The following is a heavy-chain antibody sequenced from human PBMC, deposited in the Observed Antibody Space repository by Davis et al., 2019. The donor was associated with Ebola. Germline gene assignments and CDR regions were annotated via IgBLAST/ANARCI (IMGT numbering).Heavy chain of an antibody. D-gene: IGHD6-13*01. CDR3: ARGEAAGLFDY. Sequence: GGSLRLSCAVSEFTFTTAWMSWVRQAPGKGLEYVSAISSNGGSTYYANSVKGRFTISRDNSKNTLYLQMGSLRAEDMAVYYCARGEAAGLFDYWGQGTLVTVSS. CDR1: EFTFTTAW. CDR2: ISSNGGST. J-gene: IGHJ4*02. V-gene: IGHV3-64*01.